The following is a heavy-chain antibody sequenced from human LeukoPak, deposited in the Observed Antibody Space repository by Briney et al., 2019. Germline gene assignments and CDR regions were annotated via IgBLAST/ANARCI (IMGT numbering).Heavy chain of an antibody. V-gene: IGHV3-21*01. CDR2: IYFTGNHI. D-gene: IGHD3-3*02. J-gene: IGHJ4*02. Sequence: GGSLRLSCATSGFTFSRCSMRWVRQAPGKGLEWVSSIYFTGNHISYADSVKGRFTISRDNANNSVYLQMNGLRAEDTAVYYCAREFSTVGNFDYWGQGTLVTVSS. CDR1: GFTFSRCS. CDR3: AREFSTVGNFDY.